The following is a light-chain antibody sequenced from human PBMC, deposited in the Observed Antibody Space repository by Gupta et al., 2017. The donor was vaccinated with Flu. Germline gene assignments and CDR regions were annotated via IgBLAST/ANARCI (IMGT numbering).Light chain of an antibody. CDR1: TSNMGINY. J-gene: IGLJ3*02. V-gene: IGLV1-47*01. CDR2: KNN. CDR3: VAWDDSLGGWV. Sequence: QSVLTQPPSASGTPGQTVAISCSGTTSNMGINYVYWYQHLPGTAPKLLVYKNNLRPSGVPDRFSGSKSGTSASLTTGGLRSDDEGDDYCVAWDDSLGGWVFAGGTKLTVL.